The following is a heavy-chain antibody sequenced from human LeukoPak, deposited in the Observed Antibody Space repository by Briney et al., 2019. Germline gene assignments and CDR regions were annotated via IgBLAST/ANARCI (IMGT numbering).Heavy chain of an antibody. J-gene: IGHJ3*02. CDR2: IKSKTDGGTT. CDR3: TTVWNCGGDCSDAFDI. CDR1: GFSFRNAW. Sequence: GGSLRLSCAASGFSFRNAWMSWVRQAPGKGLEWVGRIKSKTDGGTTDYAAPVKGRFTISRDDSKNTLYLQMNSLKTEGTAVYYCTTVWNCGGDCSDAFDIWGQGTMVTVSS. V-gene: IGHV3-15*01. D-gene: IGHD2-21*02.